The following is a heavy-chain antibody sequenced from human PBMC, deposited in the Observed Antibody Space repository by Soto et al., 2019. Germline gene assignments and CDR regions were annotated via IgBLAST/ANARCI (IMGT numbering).Heavy chain of an antibody. Sequence: QVLLVQSGAEVKKPESSVKVSCKASGGIFSSYAINWVRQAPGQGLEWMGGIIPIFITANYAQKFQGRVTITADQYTTTAYMELSSLRPEDAAVYYCASSTIFGVVTTPSRLGNGMDVWGQGTTLIVSS. V-gene: IGHV1-69*01. CDR3: ASSTIFGVVTTPSRLGNGMDV. CDR2: IIPIFITA. D-gene: IGHD3-3*01. J-gene: IGHJ6*02. CDR1: GGIFSSYA.